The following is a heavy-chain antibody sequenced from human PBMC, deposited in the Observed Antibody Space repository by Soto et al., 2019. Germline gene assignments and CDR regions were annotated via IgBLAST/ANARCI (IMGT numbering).Heavy chain of an antibody. D-gene: IGHD3-22*01. Sequence: QVQLQESGPGLVKPSQTLSLTCTVSGGSISSGGYYWSWIRQHPGKGLEWIGYIYYSGSTYYNPPLKSRVTISVDTTKNQSSLKLSAVTAADTAVYYCARASPRYYYDSSGYQGLDYWGQGTLVTVSS. CDR3: ARASPRYYYDSSGYQGLDY. CDR2: IYYSGST. CDR1: GGSISSGGYY. V-gene: IGHV4-31*03. J-gene: IGHJ4*02.